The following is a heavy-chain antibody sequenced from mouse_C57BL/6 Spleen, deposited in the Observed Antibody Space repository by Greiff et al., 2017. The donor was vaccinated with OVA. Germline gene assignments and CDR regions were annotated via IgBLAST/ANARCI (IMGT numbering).Heavy chain of an antibody. CDR3: ARDSYYERYYYAMDD. CDR2: ISSGSSTI. V-gene: IGHV5-17*01. Sequence: EVKLMESGGGLVKPGGSLKLSCAASGFTFSDYGMHWVRQAPEQGLEWVAYISSGSSTIYYADTVKGRFTISRDNAKNTLFLQMTSLRSEDTSMYYCARDSYYERYYYAMDDWGQGTSVTVSS. J-gene: IGHJ4*01. D-gene: IGHD2-12*01. CDR1: GFTFSDYG.